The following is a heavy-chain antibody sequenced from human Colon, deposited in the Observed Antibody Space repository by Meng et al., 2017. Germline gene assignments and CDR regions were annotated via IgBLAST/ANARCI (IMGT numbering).Heavy chain of an antibody. CDR3: ARGRYRSTH. Sequence: VRPGEARGGLVQLGGSLRLSCAASGFTFRNYGMHLIRQAQGKGLELISYISGSGSSVYYADSVKGRITISRDNAKNSLYLQMNSLRAEDTAVYYCARGRYRSTHWGQGTLVTVSS. D-gene: IGHD2-2*02. V-gene: IGHV3-11*01. CDR2: ISGSGSSV. CDR1: GFTFRNYG. J-gene: IGHJ4*02.